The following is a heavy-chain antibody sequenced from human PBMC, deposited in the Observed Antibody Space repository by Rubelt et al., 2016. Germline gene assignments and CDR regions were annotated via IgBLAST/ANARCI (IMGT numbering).Heavy chain of an antibody. J-gene: IGHJ5*02. CDR1: GGSISSSGVH. Sequence: QVQLQQWGAGLLKPSETLSLTCAVSGGSISSSGVHWAWIRQPPGKGLEWIGTIYYSGSTYYNPSLKSRVTISVDTSKNQFSLKVSSLTAADTAIDYCARDPWMVPLLLDPWGQGTLVTVSS. CDR3: ARDPWMVPLLLDP. V-gene: IGHV4-39*07. D-gene: IGHD6-19*01. CDR2: IYYSGST.